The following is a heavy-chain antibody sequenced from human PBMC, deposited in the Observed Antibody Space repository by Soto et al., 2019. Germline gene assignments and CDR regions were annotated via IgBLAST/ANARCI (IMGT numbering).Heavy chain of an antibody. Sequence: GASVKVSCKASGYTFTGYYMHWVRQAPGQGLEWMGWINPNSGGTNYAQKFQGRVTMTRDTSISTAYMELSRLRSDDTAVYYCAGVGVELRFLEWTRINWYFDLWGRGTLVTVSS. CDR3: AGVGVELRFLEWTRINWYFDL. V-gene: IGHV1-2*02. D-gene: IGHD3-3*01. CDR1: GYTFTGYY. J-gene: IGHJ2*01. CDR2: INPNSGGT.